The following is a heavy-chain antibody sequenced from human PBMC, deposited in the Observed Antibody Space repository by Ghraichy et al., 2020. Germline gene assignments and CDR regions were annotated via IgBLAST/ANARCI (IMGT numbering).Heavy chain of an antibody. D-gene: IGHD2-21*01. Sequence: GGSLRLSCAASGFTFSTYWMIWVRQAPGKGLEWVAIINEDGSGKYYVDSVKGRFSISRDNAKNSLSLQMNSLRTDDTAVYYCARGIGRNYDGGNYYWGQGTLVTVSS. V-gene: IGHV3-7*03. CDR2: INEDGSGK. CDR1: GFTFSTYW. J-gene: IGHJ4*02. CDR3: ARGIGRNYDGGNYY.